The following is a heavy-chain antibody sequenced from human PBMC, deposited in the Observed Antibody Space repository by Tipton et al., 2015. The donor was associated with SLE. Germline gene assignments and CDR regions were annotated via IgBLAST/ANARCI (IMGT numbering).Heavy chain of an antibody. J-gene: IGHJ4*02. CDR3: AKDFRESYFDY. CDR1: GFTFSSYA. CDR2: ISGSDGST. V-gene: IGHV3-23*01. D-gene: IGHD3-10*01. Sequence: SLRLSCAASGFTFSSYAMSWVRQAPGKGLEWVSTISGSDGSTYYADSVKGRFTISRDNSKNTLYLQMNSLRAEDTAVYYCAKDFRESYFDYGGQGTLVTVSS.